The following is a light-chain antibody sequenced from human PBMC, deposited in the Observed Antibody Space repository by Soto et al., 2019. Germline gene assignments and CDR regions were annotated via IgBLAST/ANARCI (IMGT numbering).Light chain of an antibody. CDR2: GAS. J-gene: IGKJ2*01. CDR3: QQYGSPRT. CDR1: QSVSSSY. V-gene: IGKV3-20*01. Sequence: EIVLTQSPGTLSLSPGERATLSCRASQSVSSSYLAWYQQKPGQAPRLLIYGASSRATGIPDRFSGSGSGTDFTLTSSRLEPEDFAVYYCQQYGSPRTFGQGTKLEIK.